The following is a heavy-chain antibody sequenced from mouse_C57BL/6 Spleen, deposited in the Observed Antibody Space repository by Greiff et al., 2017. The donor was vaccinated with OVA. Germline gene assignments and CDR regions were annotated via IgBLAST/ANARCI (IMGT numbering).Heavy chain of an antibody. CDR2: IDPSASYT. D-gene: IGHD3-2*02. CDR3: ARIDRSGYWCAC. J-gene: IGHJ3*01. CDR1: GYTFTSYW. Sequence: QVQLQQSGAELVMPGASVKLSCTASGYTFTSYWMPWVKQRPGQGLEWIGEIDPSASYTIYIQKFKGKSTETVDKSCSTAHMQLSSLTSEDSAVYYCARIDRSGYWCACWGQGTLGTVSA. V-gene: IGHV1-69*01.